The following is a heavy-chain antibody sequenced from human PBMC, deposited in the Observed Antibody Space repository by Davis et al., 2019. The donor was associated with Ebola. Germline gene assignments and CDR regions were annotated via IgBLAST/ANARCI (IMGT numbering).Heavy chain of an antibody. CDR3: ARALLVTSIAAAAFDI. Sequence: SEILSLTCAVYGGSFSGYYWSWIRQPPGKGLEWIGEINHSGSTNYNPSLKSRVTISVDTSKNQFSLKLSSVTAADTAVYYCARALLVTSIAAAAFDIWGQGTMVTVSS. J-gene: IGHJ3*02. CDR2: INHSGST. CDR1: GGSFSGYY. D-gene: IGHD6-13*01. V-gene: IGHV4-34*01.